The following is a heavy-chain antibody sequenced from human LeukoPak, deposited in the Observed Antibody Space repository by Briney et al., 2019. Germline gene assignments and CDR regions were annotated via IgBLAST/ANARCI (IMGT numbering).Heavy chain of an antibody. CDR1: GLTFSSYS. CDR3: ARGPYSSSWFDY. J-gene: IGHJ5*01. V-gene: IGHV3-21*01. CDR2: ISSSSSYI. D-gene: IGHD6-13*01. Sequence: GGSLRLSCAASGLTFSSYSMNWVRQAPGKGLEWVSSISSSSSYIYYADSVKGRFTISRDNAKNSLYLQMNSLRAEDTAVYYCARGPYSSSWFDYWGQGTLVTVSS.